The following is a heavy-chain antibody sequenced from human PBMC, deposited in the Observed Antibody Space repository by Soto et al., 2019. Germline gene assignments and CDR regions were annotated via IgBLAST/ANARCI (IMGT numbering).Heavy chain of an antibody. CDR3: ARSEEDSDYYYYGLDV. CDR1: GDSVSSSSFA. D-gene: IGHD2-15*01. Sequence: PSQTLSLTFVISGDSVSSSSFAWNCVSQSPSRGLEWLGRTYYRSRWYSDFAVSVRGRIVINADTSKNQFSLQLNSVTPEDTAVYFCARSEEDSDYYYYGLDVWGQGTTVTVSS. CDR2: TYYRSRWYS. J-gene: IGHJ6*02. V-gene: IGHV6-1*01.